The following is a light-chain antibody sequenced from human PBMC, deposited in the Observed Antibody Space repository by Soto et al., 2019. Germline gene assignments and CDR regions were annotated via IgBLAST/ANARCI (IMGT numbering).Light chain of an antibody. CDR3: AAWDDSLNGDV. V-gene: IGLV1-44*01. Sequence: QSVLSQPPSASGTPGQRVTISCSGSSSNIGSNTVSWYQQFPGTAPKLLIYFNIQRPLGVPDRFSGSKSGTSASLAISGLQSEDEADYYCAAWDDSLNGDVFGTGTKLTVL. J-gene: IGLJ1*01. CDR2: FNI. CDR1: SSNIGSNT.